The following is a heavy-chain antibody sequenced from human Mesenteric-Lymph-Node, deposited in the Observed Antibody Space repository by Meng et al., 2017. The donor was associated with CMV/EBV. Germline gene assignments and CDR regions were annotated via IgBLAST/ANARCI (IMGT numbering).Heavy chain of an antibody. CDR3: AREGGFCSTTGCYGGPDY. Sequence: LTSYAMNWVRQAPGQGLELMGWINTDTGNPTYAQDFTGRFVFSLDTSVTTAYLQISSLKAEDTAVYYCAREGGFCSTTGCYGGPDYWGQGTLVTVSS. CDR1: LTSYA. CDR2: INTDTGNP. J-gene: IGHJ4*02. V-gene: IGHV7-4-1*02. D-gene: IGHD2-2*01.